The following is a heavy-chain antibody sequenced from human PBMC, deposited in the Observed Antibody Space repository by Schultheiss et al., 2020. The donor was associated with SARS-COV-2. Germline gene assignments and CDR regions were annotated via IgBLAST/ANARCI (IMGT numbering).Heavy chain of an antibody. J-gene: IGHJ3*02. CDR3: ARSIVGATGDAFDI. D-gene: IGHD1-26*01. Sequence: GGSLRLSCAASGFTVSSNYMSWVRQAPGKGLEWVSVIYSGGSTYYADSVKGRFTISRDNSKNTVHLQMNSLRGEDTAVYYCARSIVGATGDAFDIWGQGTMVTVSS. CDR2: IYSGGST. CDR1: GFTVSSNY. V-gene: IGHV3-53*05.